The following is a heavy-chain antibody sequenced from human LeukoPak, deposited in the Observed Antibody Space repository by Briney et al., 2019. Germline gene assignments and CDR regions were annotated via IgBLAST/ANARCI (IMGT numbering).Heavy chain of an antibody. CDR3: ARDRDYSNTERGFDY. Sequence: ASVKASCKTSGYTFTDYYIHWVRQAPGQGLEWMGWINPNSGESNSAQKFQGGVTMTGDTSISTAYMELRRVTSDDTAVYYCARDRDYSNTERGFDYWGQGTLVTVSS. D-gene: IGHD4-11*01. CDR2: INPNSGES. V-gene: IGHV1-2*02. CDR1: GYTFTDYY. J-gene: IGHJ4*02.